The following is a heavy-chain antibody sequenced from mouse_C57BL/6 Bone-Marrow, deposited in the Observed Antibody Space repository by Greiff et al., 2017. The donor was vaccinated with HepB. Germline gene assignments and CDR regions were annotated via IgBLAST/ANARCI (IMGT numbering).Heavy chain of an antibody. CDR1: GYTFTSYW. D-gene: IGHD4-1*01. CDR2: IDPSDSYT. Sequence: QVQLQQPGAELVRPGTSVKLSCKASGYTFTSYWMHWVKQRPGQGLEWIGVIDPSDSYTNYNQKFKGKATLTVDRSSSTAYMQLSSLKSEDSAVYYCARRTTGTDYWGQGTTLTVSS. J-gene: IGHJ2*01. V-gene: IGHV1-59*01. CDR3: ARRTTGTDY.